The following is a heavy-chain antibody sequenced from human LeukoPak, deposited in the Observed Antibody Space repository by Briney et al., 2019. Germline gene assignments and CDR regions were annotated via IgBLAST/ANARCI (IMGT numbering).Heavy chain of an antibody. CDR3: AYWIFTNFDY. CDR2: ISSSSSYL. V-gene: IGHV3-21*01. Sequence: RGALRDSRVASGLTFSRYSMNWVGPAPGEGLEGVSSISSSSSYLYYPHSVKGRFTISRDKAKNSLYLQMNSLRGEDTAVYYCAYWIFTNFDYWGKGTLVTVSS. D-gene: IGHD2-15*01. J-gene: IGHJ4*02. CDR1: GLTFSRYS.